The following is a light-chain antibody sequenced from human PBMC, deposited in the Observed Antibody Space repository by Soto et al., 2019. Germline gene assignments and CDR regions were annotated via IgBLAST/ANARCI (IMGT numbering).Light chain of an antibody. V-gene: IGKV3-20*01. CDR1: QSVSSSY. Sequence: EIVLTQSPGTLSLSPGERATLSCRASQSVSSSYLAWYQQKPGQAPRLLIYGASSRATGIPDRFSGSASGTDFTLTISRLEPEDVAVYYGQQYGSSPRTFGKGTKVEIK. J-gene: IGKJ1*01. CDR2: GAS. CDR3: QQYGSSPRT.